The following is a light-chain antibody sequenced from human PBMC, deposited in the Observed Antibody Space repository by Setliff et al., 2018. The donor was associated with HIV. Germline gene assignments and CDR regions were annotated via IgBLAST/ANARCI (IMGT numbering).Light chain of an antibody. CDR1: SSDIGAYDH. CDR2: DVS. CDR3: TSFTSTKTDV. J-gene: IGLJ1*01. Sequence: QSALTQPASVSGSPGQSIIISCTGTSSDIGAYDHVFRFRQYPGKAPQLMIYDVSNRASGVSDRFSASKSGNTASLTISGLQPEDEADYYCTSFTSTKTDVFGSGTKVTVL. V-gene: IGLV2-14*01.